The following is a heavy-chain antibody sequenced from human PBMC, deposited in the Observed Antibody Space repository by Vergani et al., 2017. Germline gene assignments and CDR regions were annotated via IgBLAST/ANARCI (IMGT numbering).Heavy chain of an antibody. CDR2: IRSKANSYAT. V-gene: IGHV3-73*02. J-gene: IGHJ6*03. Sequence: EVQLVESGGGLVQPGGSLKLSCAASGFTFSGSAMHWVRQASGKGLEWVGRIRSKANSYATAYAASVKGRFTISRDDSKNTAYLQMNSLKTEDTAVYYCTRLQDIVVVPAATKYYYYMDVWGKGTTVTVPS. D-gene: IGHD2-2*01. CDR1: GFTFSGSA. CDR3: TRLQDIVVVPAATKYYYYMDV.